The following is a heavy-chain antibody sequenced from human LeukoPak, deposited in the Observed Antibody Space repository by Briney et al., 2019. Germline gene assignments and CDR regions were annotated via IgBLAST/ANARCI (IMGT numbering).Heavy chain of an antibody. J-gene: IGHJ4*02. CDR1: GFTFSTYF. Sequence: GGSLRLSCSVSGFTFSTYFMHWVRQAPGKGLEYVSAISSNGDNAYYADSVKGRFTISRDNSKNTLYLQMSSLRADDTAVYYCVRGTGYWGQGTLVTVSS. CDR2: ISSNGDNA. CDR3: VRGTGY. V-gene: IGHV3-64D*06.